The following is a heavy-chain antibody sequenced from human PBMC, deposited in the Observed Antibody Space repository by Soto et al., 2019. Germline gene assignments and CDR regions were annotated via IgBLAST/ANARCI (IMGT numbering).Heavy chain of an antibody. D-gene: IGHD5-12*01. CDR3: ARLEGLATISYYFDF. J-gene: IGHJ4*02. V-gene: IGHV4-39*01. CDR2: IYYRGNA. CDR1: DDSINSDKYY. Sequence: QLQLQESGPGLVKPSETLSLTCSVSDDSINSDKYYWGWIRPPPGEGLDWIGSIYYRGNAYSNPSLLTRVTIPLDKPQCQFSLKLTSVTAADSAVYFCARLEGLATISYYFDFWGPGALVTVSS.